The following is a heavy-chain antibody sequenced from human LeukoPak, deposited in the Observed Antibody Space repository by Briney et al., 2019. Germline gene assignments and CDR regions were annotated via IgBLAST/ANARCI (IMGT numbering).Heavy chain of an antibody. V-gene: IGHV4-59*01. CDR3: ARQDYERNVDYYYYYMDV. J-gene: IGHJ6*03. D-gene: IGHD4-17*01. Sequence: KTSETLSLTCTVSGGSIRNYYWSWIRQPPGKELEWIGYIYYSGSTNYNPSLKSRVTISVDTSKNQFSLKLSSVTAADTAVYYCARQDYERNVDYYYYYMDVWGKGTTVTISS. CDR1: GGSIRNYY. CDR2: IYYSGST.